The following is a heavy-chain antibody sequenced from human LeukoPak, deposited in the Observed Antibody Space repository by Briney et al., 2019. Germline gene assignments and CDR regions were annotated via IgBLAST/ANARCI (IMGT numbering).Heavy chain of an antibody. Sequence: ASVKVSCKASGYTFTSYAMHWVRQAPGQRLEWMGWINAGNGNTKYSQKFQGRVTITRDTSTSTAYMELRSLRSDDTAVYYCARAGQLVRFAFDIWGQGTMVTVSS. J-gene: IGHJ3*02. D-gene: IGHD6-13*01. CDR2: INAGNGNT. CDR3: ARAGQLVRFAFDI. CDR1: GYTFTSYA. V-gene: IGHV1-3*01.